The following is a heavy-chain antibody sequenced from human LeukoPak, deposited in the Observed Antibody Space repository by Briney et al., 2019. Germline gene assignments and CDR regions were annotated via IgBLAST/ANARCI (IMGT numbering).Heavy chain of an antibody. V-gene: IGHV4-39*07. CDR3: ARAAPTMVRGVMSYYYYYYMDV. CDR1: GGSISSSSYY. J-gene: IGHJ6*03. Sequence: SETLSLTCTVSGGSISSSSYYWGWIRQPPGKGLEWIGSIYYSGSTYYNPSLKSRVTISVDTSKNQFSLKLSSVTAADTAVYYCARAAPTMVRGVMSYYYYYYMDVWGKGTTVTVSS. D-gene: IGHD3-10*01. CDR2: IYYSGST.